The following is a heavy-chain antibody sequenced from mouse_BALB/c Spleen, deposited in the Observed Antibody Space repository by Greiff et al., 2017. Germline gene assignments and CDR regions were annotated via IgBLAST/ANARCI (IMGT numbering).Heavy chain of an antibody. V-gene: IGHV2-6-5*01. CDR3: AKHRKYGNYDAMDY. Sequence: VQLQQSGPGLVAPSQSLSITCTVSGFSLTDYGVSWIRQPPGKGLEWLGVIWGGGSTYYNSALKSRLSISKDNSKSQVFLKMNSLQTDDTAMYYCAKHRKYGNYDAMDYWGQGTSVTVSS. CDR1: GFSLTDYG. D-gene: IGHD2-10*02. CDR2: IWGGGST. J-gene: IGHJ4*01.